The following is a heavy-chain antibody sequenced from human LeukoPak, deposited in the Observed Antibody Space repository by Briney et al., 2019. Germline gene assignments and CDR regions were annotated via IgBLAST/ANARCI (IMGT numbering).Heavy chain of an antibody. CDR3: ARKASYYYDSSGYYP. J-gene: IGHJ5*02. D-gene: IGHD3-22*01. CDR2: ISSSSSYI. V-gene: IGHV3-21*01. Sequence: GGSLRLSCAASGFTFSSDSMNWVRQAPGKGLEWVSSISSSSSYIYCADSVKGRFTISRDNAKNSLYLQMNSLRAEDTAVYYCARKASYYYDSSGYYPWGQGTLVTVSS. CDR1: GFTFSSDS.